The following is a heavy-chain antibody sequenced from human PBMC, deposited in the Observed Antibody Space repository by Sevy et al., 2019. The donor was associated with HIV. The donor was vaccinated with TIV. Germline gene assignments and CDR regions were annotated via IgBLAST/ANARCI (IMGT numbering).Heavy chain of an antibody. CDR2: IKGDGSDK. Sequence: GGSLRLSCAASGFTFSGNWMNWVRQAPRKGLEWVANIKGDGSDKHYVDSVEGRFTISRDNAKNLLFLQMNSLRVEDTAVYYCAHETFGRFQSWGQGTLVTVSS. CDR3: AHETFGRFQS. CDR1: GFTFSGNW. J-gene: IGHJ4*02. V-gene: IGHV3-7*01. D-gene: IGHD3-16*01.